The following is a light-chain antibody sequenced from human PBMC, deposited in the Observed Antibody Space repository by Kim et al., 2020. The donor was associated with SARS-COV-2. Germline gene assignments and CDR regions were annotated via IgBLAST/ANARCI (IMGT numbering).Light chain of an antibody. CDR3: QQYGSSPLT. J-gene: IGKJ4*01. CDR2: AAS. V-gene: IGKV3-20*01. CDR1: QSVSSSY. Sequence: SSGERATLSCRASQSVSSSYLAWYQQKPGQAPRLLIYAASSRATGIPDRFSGSGSGTDFTLTISRLEPEDFALYYCQQYGSSPLTFGGGTKVDIK.